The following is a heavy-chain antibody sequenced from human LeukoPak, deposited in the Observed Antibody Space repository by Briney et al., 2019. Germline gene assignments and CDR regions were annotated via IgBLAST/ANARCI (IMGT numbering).Heavy chain of an antibody. D-gene: IGHD6-19*01. CDR1: GFTFSSYW. J-gene: IGHJ5*02. Sequence: GGSLRLSCAASGFTFSSYWMSWVRQAPGKGPEWVSGFSGSDGSAYYADSVKGRFTISRDNSKNTLYLQMNSLRADDTAIYYCAKPLYNSGWYGGGDSWGQGTLVIVSS. V-gene: IGHV3-23*01. CDR2: FSGSDGSA. CDR3: AKPLYNSGWYGGGDS.